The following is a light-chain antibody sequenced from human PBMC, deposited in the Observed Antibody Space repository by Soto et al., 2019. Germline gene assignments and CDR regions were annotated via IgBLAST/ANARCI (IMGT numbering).Light chain of an antibody. J-gene: IGKJ1*01. CDR2: GAS. CDR3: QQYKNSPGT. V-gene: IGKV3-15*01. CDR1: QSVSSN. Sequence: EIVMTQSPATLSVSPGERATLSCRASQSVSSNLAWYQQKPGQAPRLLIYGASTRATGIPARFSGSGSGTEFTLTISSLQSEDFAVYYCQQYKNSPGTFGQGTKVEIK.